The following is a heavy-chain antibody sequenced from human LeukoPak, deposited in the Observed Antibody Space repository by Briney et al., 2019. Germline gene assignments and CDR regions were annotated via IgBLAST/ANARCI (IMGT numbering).Heavy chain of an antibody. CDR2: MYYTGGT. D-gene: IGHD5-24*01. J-gene: IGHJ4*02. Sequence: SETLSLTCTVSGGSIGSASSYWAWIRPPPGKGLEWIGIMYYTGGTYYNPSLKSRVTISGDTSKNQFSLKLSSVTAADTAVYYCASPGGNRWLQFYHFDYWGQGTLVTVSS. CDR3: ASPGGNRWLQFYHFDY. CDR1: GGSIGSASSY. V-gene: IGHV4-39*01.